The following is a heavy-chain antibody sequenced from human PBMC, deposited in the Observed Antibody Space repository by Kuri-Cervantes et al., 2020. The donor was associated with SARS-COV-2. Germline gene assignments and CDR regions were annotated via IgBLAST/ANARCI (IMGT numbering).Heavy chain of an antibody. V-gene: IGHV1-18*01. Sequence: ASVKVSCKASVCSLNNYGISWVRQAPGQGLEWMGWINGYNGNTKYAQNLQGRVTMTTDTSTNTAYTELGSLRSDDTAMYYCAGDYCSKTNCYIRGMGNYYYGMDAWGQGTTVTVSS. CDR2: INGYNGNT. CDR3: AGDYCSKTNCYIRGMGNYYYGMDA. D-gene: IGHD2-2*02. J-gene: IGHJ6*02. CDR1: VCSLNNYG.